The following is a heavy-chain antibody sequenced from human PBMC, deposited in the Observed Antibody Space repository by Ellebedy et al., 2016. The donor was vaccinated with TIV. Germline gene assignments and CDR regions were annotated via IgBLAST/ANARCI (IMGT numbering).Heavy chain of an antibody. CDR1: GYTLTDLS. CDR3: ATPYCSSTSCYHPPYYYGMDV. Sequence: ASVKVSXXVSGYTLTDLSMHWVRQAPGKGLEWMGGFDPEDGETIYAQKFLGRVTMTEDTSTDTAYMELSSLRSEDTAVYYCATPYCSSTSCYHPPYYYGMDVWGQGTTVTVSS. D-gene: IGHD2-2*01. CDR2: FDPEDGET. J-gene: IGHJ6*02. V-gene: IGHV1-24*01.